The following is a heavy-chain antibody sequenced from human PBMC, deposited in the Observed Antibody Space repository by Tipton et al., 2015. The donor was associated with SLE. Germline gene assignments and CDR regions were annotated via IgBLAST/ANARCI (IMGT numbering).Heavy chain of an antibody. CDR3: VRDRGGTYYNFFFDL. CDR2: IYGGGGT. CDR1: GFTVSYTP. Sequence: SLRLSCAASGFTVSYTPMSWVRQVPGKGLEWVSVIYGGGGTDYARSVNGRFIISRDNSKNTLFLQMNSLRAEDTAVYYCVRDRGGTYYNFFFDLWGRGTQVTVSS. D-gene: IGHD1-26*01. V-gene: IGHV3-66*01. J-gene: IGHJ2*01.